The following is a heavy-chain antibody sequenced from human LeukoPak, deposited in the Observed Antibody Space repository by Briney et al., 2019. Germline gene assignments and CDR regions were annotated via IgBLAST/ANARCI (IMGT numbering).Heavy chain of an antibody. CDR1: GFSISSGYY. Sequence: SETLSLTCIVSGFSISSGYYWGWTRQTPRKGLEWIGNIYQTGSTYYNPSLTSRVTISVDTSKNQFSLRLTSVTAAGTAVYYCARVGSGYDWDYWGQGTLVTVSS. J-gene: IGHJ4*02. CDR3: ARVGSGYDWDY. CDR2: IYQTGST. V-gene: IGHV4-38-2*02. D-gene: IGHD5-12*01.